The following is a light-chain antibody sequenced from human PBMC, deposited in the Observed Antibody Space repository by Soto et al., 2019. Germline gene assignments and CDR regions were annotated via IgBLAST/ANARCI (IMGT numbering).Light chain of an antibody. CDR1: SSNIGSKT. Sequence: QSVLTQPPSASGTPGQRLTISCSGSSSNIGSKTVNWYQQLPGTAPKLLIYSNYQRPSGVPDRFSGSKSGTSASLAISGLQSEDEADYYCSAWDASLNGYVLATGTKITVL. J-gene: IGLJ1*01. CDR3: SAWDASLNGYV. CDR2: SNY. V-gene: IGLV1-44*01.